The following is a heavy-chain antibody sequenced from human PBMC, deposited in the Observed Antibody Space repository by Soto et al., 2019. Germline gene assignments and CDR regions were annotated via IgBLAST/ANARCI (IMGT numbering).Heavy chain of an antibody. CDR1: GYTFTSYG. V-gene: IGHV1-8*02. J-gene: IGHJ6*03. CDR3: ARGASSGWYEFYYYYYMDV. CDR2: MNPNSGNT. D-gene: IGHD6-19*01. Sequence: ASVKVSCKASGYTFTSYGISWVRQAPGQGLEWMGWMNPNSGNTGYAQKFQGRVTMTRNTSISTAYMELSSLRSEDTAVYYCARGASSGWYEFYYYYYMDVWGKGTTVTVSS.